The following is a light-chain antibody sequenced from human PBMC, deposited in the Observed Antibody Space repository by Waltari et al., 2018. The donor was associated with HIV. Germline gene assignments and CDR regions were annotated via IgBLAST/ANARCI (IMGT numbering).Light chain of an antibody. J-gene: IGLJ1*01. CDR1: SSNIGAGYD. V-gene: IGLV1-40*01. CDR3: QSYDSSLSAFV. CDR2: GNN. Sequence: LTQPPSVSGAPGQRVTISCTGSSSNIGAGYDVHWSQQLPGTAPKLLIYGNNNRPSGVPDRFSGSKSGTSASLAITGLQAEDEADYYCQSYDSSLSAFVFGTGTKVTVL.